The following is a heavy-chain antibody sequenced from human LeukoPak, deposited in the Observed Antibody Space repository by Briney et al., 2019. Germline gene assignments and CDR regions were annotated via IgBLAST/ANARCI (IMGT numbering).Heavy chain of an antibody. Sequence: PSETLSLTCTVSGGSISPYYWSWIRQPAGKGLEWIGRIYNSENTNYNASLKSRVTISVDTSKNQFSLRLSSVTAAATAVYYCARGPRSADWYSIDYWGQGTLVTVSS. D-gene: IGHD3-9*01. CDR3: ARGPRSADWYSIDY. CDR2: IYNSENT. CDR1: GGSISPYY. J-gene: IGHJ4*02. V-gene: IGHV4-4*07.